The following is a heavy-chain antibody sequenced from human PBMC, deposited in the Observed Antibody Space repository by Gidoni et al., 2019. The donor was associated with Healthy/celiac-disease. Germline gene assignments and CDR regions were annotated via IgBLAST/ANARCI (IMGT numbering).Heavy chain of an antibody. D-gene: IGHD4-17*01. V-gene: IGHV3-30-3*01. J-gene: IGHJ1*01. CDR3: ARDRDDYGDYKGYFQH. CDR2: ISYDGSNK. CDR1: GFTFSSYA. Sequence: QVQLVESGGGVVQPGRSLSLSCAASGFTFSSYAMHWVRQAPGKGLEWVAVISYDGSNKYYADSVKGRFTISRDNSKNTLYLQMNSLRAEDTAVYYCARDRDDYGDYKGYFQHWGQGTLVTVSS.